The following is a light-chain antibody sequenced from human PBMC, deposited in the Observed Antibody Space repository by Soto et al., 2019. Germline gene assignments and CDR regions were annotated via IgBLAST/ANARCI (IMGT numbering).Light chain of an antibody. V-gene: IGLV2-14*01. CDR3: FSYTSDTTRV. J-gene: IGLJ1*01. Sequence: QSVLTQPASVSGSPGQSITISCSGSSSDVGGYNYVSWYQQHPGQAPQLIIYEVTNRPSGISDRFSGSKSGNTASLSISGLQAEDEADYYCFSYTSDTTRVFGTGTKLTVL. CDR2: EVT. CDR1: SSDVGGYNY.